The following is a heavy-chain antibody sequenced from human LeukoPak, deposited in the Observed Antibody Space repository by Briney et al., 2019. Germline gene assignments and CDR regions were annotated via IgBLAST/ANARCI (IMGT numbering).Heavy chain of an antibody. Sequence: QTGGSLRLSCAASGFTFSSYEMNWVRQAPGKGLEWVSYISSSGSTICYADSVKGRFTISRDNAKKSLYLQMNSLRAEDTAVYYCARVRVATIFDYWGQGTLVTVSS. D-gene: IGHD5-12*01. V-gene: IGHV3-48*03. CDR3: ARVRVATIFDY. J-gene: IGHJ4*02. CDR2: ISSSGSTI. CDR1: GFTFSSYE.